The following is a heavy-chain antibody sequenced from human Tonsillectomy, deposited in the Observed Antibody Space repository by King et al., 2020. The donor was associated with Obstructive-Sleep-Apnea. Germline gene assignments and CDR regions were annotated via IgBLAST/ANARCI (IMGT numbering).Heavy chain of an antibody. CDR3: ARVQSDWFDP. CDR2: ICFSGRT. J-gene: IGHJ5*02. Sequence: QLQESGPGLVKPSETLSLTCTVSGGSISSSSYYWGWIRQPPGKGLEWIGSICFSGRTYYNPSLKCRVTIPVDTSKNQFSLKLSSVTAADTAVYYCARVQSDWFDPWGQGTLVTVSS. CDR1: GGSISSSSYY. D-gene: IGHD4/OR15-4a*01. V-gene: IGHV4-39*07.